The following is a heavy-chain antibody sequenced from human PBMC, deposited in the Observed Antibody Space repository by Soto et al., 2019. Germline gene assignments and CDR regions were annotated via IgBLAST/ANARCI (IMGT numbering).Heavy chain of an antibody. Sequence: GLSLRLSCVASGFNFSNYAMSWVRQAPGKGLEWVSAMSGSGGSTYYADSVKGRFTISRDSSKNTLYLQMNSLRAEDTGVYYCAKGGGSCCFDSWRQGTLVIVSS. J-gene: IGHJ4*02. CDR1: GFNFSNYA. CDR2: MSGSGGST. CDR3: AKGGGSCCFDS. V-gene: IGHV3-23*01. D-gene: IGHD2-15*01.